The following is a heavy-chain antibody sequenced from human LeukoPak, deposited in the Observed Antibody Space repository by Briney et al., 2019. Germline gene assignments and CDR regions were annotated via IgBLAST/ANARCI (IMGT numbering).Heavy chain of an antibody. CDR2: KSTADGAAT. J-gene: IGHJ5*02. D-gene: IGHD5-12*01. V-gene: IGHV3-15*01. Sequence: GGSLRLSCAASGFTFSDPWMGWVRQAPGKGLEWVGRKSTADGAATDYAAAVQGRFTISRDDSKDNLYLQMNSLKTEDTAVYYCTTYGGYEGLSDHWGQGTLVTVSS. CDR1: GFTFSDPW. CDR3: TTYGGYEGLSDH.